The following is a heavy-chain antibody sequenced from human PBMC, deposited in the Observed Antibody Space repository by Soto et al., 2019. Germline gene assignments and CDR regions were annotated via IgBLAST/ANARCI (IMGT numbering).Heavy chain of an antibody. J-gene: IGHJ4*02. CDR3: ARDPILVEQWLYFDY. Sequence: VQLVESGGGLVQPGGSLRLSCAASGFTFSSYWMHWVRQAPGKGLVWVSRINSDGSSTSYADSVKGRFTISRDNAKNTLYLQMNSLRAEDTAVYYCARDPILVEQWLYFDYWGQGTLVTVSS. CDR1: GFTFSSYW. V-gene: IGHV3-74*01. CDR2: INSDGSST. D-gene: IGHD6-19*01.